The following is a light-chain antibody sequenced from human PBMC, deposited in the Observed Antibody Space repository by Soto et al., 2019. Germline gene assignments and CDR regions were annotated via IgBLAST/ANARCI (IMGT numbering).Light chain of an antibody. CDR3: QQYGASPFT. CDR2: GAS. V-gene: IGKV3-20*01. J-gene: IGKJ3*01. CDR1: ESVYINS. Sequence: EIVLTQSPGTLSLSPGESATLSCKASESVYINSFAWYYQKPGQPPRLLIYGASTRATGIPDRFSGSGSGSDCVLSSNRLDVEDSGMYYCQQYGASPFTFGPGTRVDIK.